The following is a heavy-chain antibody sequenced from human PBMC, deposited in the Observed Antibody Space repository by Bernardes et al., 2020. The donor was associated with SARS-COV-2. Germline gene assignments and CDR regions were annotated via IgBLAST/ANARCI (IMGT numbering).Heavy chain of an antibody. CDR1: GFSFSSYH. CDR3: AKELAYGSSWRDYSYYFGMDV. J-gene: IGHJ6*02. V-gene: IGHV3-23*01. CDR2: IHYDDST. D-gene: IGHD6-13*01. Sequence: VGSLILSCAASGFSFSSYHMTWVRQAPGQGLEWVSAIHYDDSTFYADSVRGRFTISRDNSKNTLYLEMNSLRVEDTAVYYCAKELAYGSSWRDYSYYFGMDVWGQGTTVTVSS.